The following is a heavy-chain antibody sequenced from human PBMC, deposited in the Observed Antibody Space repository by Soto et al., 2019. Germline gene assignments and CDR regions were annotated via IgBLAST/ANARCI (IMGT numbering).Heavy chain of an antibody. V-gene: IGHV3-30-3*01. D-gene: IGHD2-2*01. CDR1: GFTFSSYA. CDR3: ARDLAVPAAHYYYYGMDV. Sequence: PVGSLRLSCAASGFTFSSYAMHWVRQAPGKGLEWVAVISYDGSNKYYADSVKGRFTISRDNSKNTLYLQMNSLRAEDTAVYYCARDLAVPAAHYYYYGMDVWGQGTTVTVSS. J-gene: IGHJ6*02. CDR2: ISYDGSNK.